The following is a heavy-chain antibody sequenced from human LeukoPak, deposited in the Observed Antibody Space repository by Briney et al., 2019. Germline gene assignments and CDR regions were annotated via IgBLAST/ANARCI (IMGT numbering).Heavy chain of an antibody. V-gene: IGHV1-69*05. D-gene: IGHD6-19*01. J-gene: IGHJ4*02. CDR3: AREIAVAGRYYFDY. Sequence: GSSVKVSCKASGGTFSSYAISWVRQAPGQGLEWMGGIIPIFGTANYAQKFQGRVTITTDESTSTAYMELSSLRSEDTDVYYCAREIAVAGRYYFDYWGQGTLVTVPS. CDR1: GGTFSSYA. CDR2: IIPIFGTA.